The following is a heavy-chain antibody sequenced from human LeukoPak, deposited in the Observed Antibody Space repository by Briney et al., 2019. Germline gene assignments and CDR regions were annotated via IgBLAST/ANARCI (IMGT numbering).Heavy chain of an antibody. Sequence: PGGSLRLSCAASGFTFSSYNMNWVRQAPGKGLEGVSSITSCSSYIYYADSVRCRFTISRDNAKNSLYLQMNSLRAEDTAVYYCARDPYSGSYGNYYYYFMDVWGKGTTVTISS. D-gene: IGHD1-26*01. V-gene: IGHV3-21*01. CDR1: GFTFSSYN. J-gene: IGHJ6*03. CDR3: ARDPYSGSYGNYYYYFMDV. CDR2: ITSCSSYI.